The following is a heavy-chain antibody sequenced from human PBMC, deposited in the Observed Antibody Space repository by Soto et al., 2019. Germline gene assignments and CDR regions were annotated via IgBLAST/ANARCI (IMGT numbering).Heavy chain of an antibody. CDR2: IIADNGDT. CDR1: GFTFTTSA. J-gene: IGHJ4*02. Sequence: SVKVSCKASGFTFTTSAVLWVRQARGQRLEWIGWIIADNGDTNYAQELQGRVTMTTDISTSTAYMELRSLRSDDTAVYYCARAGLVYYFDYWGQGTLVTVSS. CDR3: ARAGLVYYFDY. V-gene: IGHV1-58*01. D-gene: IGHD3-22*01.